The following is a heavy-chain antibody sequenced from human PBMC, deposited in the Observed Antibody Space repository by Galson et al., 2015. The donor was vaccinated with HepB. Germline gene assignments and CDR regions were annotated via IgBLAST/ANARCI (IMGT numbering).Heavy chain of an antibody. Sequence: SLRLSCAASGFTFSNAWMSWVRQAPGKGLEWVGRIKSKTDGGTTDYAAPVKGRFTISRDDSKNTLYLQMNSLKTEDTAVYYCTTDVLSSGEPDFDYWGQGTLVTVSS. CDR2: IKSKTDGGTT. CDR3: TTDVLSSGEPDFDY. V-gene: IGHV3-15*01. CDR1: GFTFSNAW. J-gene: IGHJ4*02. D-gene: IGHD1-14*01.